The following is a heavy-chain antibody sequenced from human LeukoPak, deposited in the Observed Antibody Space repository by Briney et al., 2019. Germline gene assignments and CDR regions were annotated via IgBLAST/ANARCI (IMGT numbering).Heavy chain of an antibody. J-gene: IGHJ4*02. D-gene: IGHD5-24*01. CDR1: GGTFSSYA. CDR2: IIPIFGTA. Sequence: SVKVSCKASGGTFSSYAISWVRQAPGQGLEWMGGIIPIFGTANYAQKFQERVTITRDMSTSTAYMELSSLRSEDTAVYYCAADVEVVGVFDYWGQGTLVTVSS. V-gene: IGHV1-69*05. CDR3: AADVEVVGVFDY.